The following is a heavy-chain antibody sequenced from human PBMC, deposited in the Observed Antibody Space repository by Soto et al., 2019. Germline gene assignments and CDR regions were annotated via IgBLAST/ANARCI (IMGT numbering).Heavy chain of an antibody. CDR2: ISSSSSTI. J-gene: IGHJ6*02. V-gene: IGHV3-48*02. Sequence: GGSLRLSCAASGFTFSSYSMNWVRQAPGKGLEWVSYISSSSSTIYYADSVKGRFTISRDNAKNSLYLQMNSLRDEDTAVYYCARVLILGYCSSTSCFYGMDVWGQGTTVTVSS. D-gene: IGHD2-2*01. CDR3: ARVLILGYCSSTSCFYGMDV. CDR1: GFTFSSYS.